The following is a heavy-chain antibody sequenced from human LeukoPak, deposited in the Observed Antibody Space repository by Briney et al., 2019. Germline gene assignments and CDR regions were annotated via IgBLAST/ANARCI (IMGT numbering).Heavy chain of an antibody. Sequence: GGSLRLSCAASGFTFSSYAMSWVRQAPGKGLEWVSAISGSGGSTYYADSVKGRFTISRDNSKNTLYLQMNSLRAEDTAVYYCAKSLSSSWYPPDAFDIWGQGTMVTVSS. CDR2: ISGSGGST. J-gene: IGHJ3*02. CDR3: AKSLSSSWYPPDAFDI. D-gene: IGHD6-13*01. CDR1: GFTFSSYA. V-gene: IGHV3-23*01.